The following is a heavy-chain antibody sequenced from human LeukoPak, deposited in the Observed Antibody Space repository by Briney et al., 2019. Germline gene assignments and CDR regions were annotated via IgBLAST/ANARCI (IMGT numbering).Heavy chain of an antibody. D-gene: IGHD2-21*01. J-gene: IGHJ3*02. CDR2: ISAYNGNT. Sequence: GASVKVSCKASGYTFTSYGIIWVRQAPGQGLEWMGWISAYNGNTNYAQKLQGRVTMTTDTSTSTAYMELRSLRSDDTAVYYCARGRHIVVVADAFDIWGQGTMVTVSS. CDR1: GYTFTSYG. CDR3: ARGRHIVVVADAFDI. V-gene: IGHV1-18*01.